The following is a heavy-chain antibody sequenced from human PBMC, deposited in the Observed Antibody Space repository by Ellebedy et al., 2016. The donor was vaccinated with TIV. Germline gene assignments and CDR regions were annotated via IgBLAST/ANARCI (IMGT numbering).Heavy chain of an antibody. CDR1: GFTLNNYD. CDR3: ARGPYGSGSYCDC. D-gene: IGHD3-10*01. CDR2: IGPPGDT. V-gene: IGHV3-13*01. Sequence: GESLKISXAASGFTLNNYDMHWVRQVTGKSLEWVSAIGPPGDTHYPGSVRGRFTISRDNAKNSLYLQMSSLRAEDTAVYYCARGPYGSGSYCDCWGQGTLVTVSS. J-gene: IGHJ4*02.